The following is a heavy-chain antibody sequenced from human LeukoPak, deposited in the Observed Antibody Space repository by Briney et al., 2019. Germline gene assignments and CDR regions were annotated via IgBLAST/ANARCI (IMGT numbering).Heavy chain of an antibody. Sequence: SETLSLTCGVSGGSVINTNWWTWVRQPPGKGLEWIGRIYTSGSTNYNPSLKSRVTMSVDTSKNQFSLKLSSVTATDTAVYYCARDRQWPGEFDYWGQGTLVTVSS. CDR1: GGSVINTNW. V-gene: IGHV4-4*02. CDR2: IYTSGST. CDR3: ARDRQWPGEFDY. J-gene: IGHJ4*02. D-gene: IGHD6-19*01.